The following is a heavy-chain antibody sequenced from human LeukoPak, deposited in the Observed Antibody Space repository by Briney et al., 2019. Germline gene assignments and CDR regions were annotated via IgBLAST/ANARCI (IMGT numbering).Heavy chain of an antibody. CDR1: GGTFISYA. CDR2: IIPIFGTA. Sequence: SVKVSCKASGGTFISYAISWVRQAPGQGREWMGGIIPIFGTANYAQKFQGRVTITADESTSTAYMELSSLRSEDTAVYYCARSPLEWFSRVNMEYYYYMDVWGKGTTVTVSS. J-gene: IGHJ6*03. V-gene: IGHV1-69*01. CDR3: ARSPLEWFSRVNMEYYYYMDV. D-gene: IGHD3-3*01.